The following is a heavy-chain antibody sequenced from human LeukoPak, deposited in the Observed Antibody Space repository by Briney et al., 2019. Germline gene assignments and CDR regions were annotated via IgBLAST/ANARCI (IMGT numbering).Heavy chain of an antibody. CDR1: GGTFSSYA. D-gene: IGHD1-26*01. V-gene: IGHV1-69*13. CDR3: ARDRLSGVGATAWAFTGDDAFDI. J-gene: IGHJ3*02. Sequence: GASVKVSCKASGGTFSSYAISWVRQAPGQGLEWMGGIIPIFGTANYAQKLQGRVTITADESTSTAYMELSSLRSEDTAVYYCARDRLSGVGATAWAFTGDDAFDIWGQGTMVTVSS. CDR2: IIPIFGTA.